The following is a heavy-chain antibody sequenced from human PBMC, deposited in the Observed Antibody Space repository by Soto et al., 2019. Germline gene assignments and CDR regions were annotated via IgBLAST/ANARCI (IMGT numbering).Heavy chain of an antibody. J-gene: IGHJ6*02. Sequence: LRLSCVASGFTFSSYGMSWVCQAPGKGLEWVAGISGISGRTDYADSVKGRFTISRDNSNNILYLQLNSLRAEDTAIYYCAKQRKYRAYYYPMDVWGQGATVTVSS. V-gene: IGHV3-23*01. CDR1: GFTFSSYG. CDR2: ISGISGRT. CDR3: AKQRKYRAYYYPMDV. D-gene: IGHD5-18*01.